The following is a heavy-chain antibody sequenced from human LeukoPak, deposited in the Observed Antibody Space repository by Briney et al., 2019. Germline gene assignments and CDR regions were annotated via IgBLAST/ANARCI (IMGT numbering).Heavy chain of an antibody. CDR1: GFTFSSYW. CDR2: INSDGSST. Sequence: PGGSLRLSCAASGFTFSSYWVHWVRQAPGKGLVWVSRINSDGSSTSYADSVKGRFTISRDNAKNTLYLQMNSLRAEDTAVYYCATPRNDFWSGYYTSLYFDYWGQGTLVTVSS. D-gene: IGHD3-3*01. J-gene: IGHJ4*02. V-gene: IGHV3-74*01. CDR3: ATPRNDFWSGYYTSLYFDY.